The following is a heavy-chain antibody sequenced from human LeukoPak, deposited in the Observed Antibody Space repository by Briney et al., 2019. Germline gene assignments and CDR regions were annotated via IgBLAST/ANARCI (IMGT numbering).Heavy chain of an antibody. V-gene: IGHV3-21*01. D-gene: IGHD2-8*01. Sequence: GGSLRLFCAASGFTFSSYSMNWVRQAPGKGLEWASSISSSSSYIYYADSVKGRFTISRDNAKNSLYLQMNSLRAEDTAVYYCARATQGYCTNGVCYPFDYWGQGTLVTVSS. CDR3: ARATQGYCTNGVCYPFDY. CDR2: ISSSSSYI. J-gene: IGHJ4*02. CDR1: GFTFSSYS.